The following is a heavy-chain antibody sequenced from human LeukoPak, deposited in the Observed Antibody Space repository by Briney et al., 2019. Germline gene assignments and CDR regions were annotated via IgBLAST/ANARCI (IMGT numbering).Heavy chain of an antibody. J-gene: IGHJ4*02. CDR3: ARDFSLTSSGCHDY. Sequence: GASVKVSCKASGYTFTSYAMHWVRQAPGQRLEWMGWINAGNGNTKYSQKFQGRVTITRDTSASTAYMDLSSLRSEDTAVYYCARDFSLTSSGCHDYWGQGTLVTVSS. CDR1: GYTFTSYA. D-gene: IGHD6-19*01. CDR2: INAGNGNT. V-gene: IGHV1-3*01.